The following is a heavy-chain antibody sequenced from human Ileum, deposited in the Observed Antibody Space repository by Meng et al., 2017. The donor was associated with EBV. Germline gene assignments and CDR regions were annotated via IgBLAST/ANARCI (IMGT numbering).Heavy chain of an antibody. J-gene: IGHJ4*02. CDR3: AKKESSGYQPYDY. V-gene: IGHV3-23*01. CDR1: GFTLSSKT. CDR2: LSGSSGYT. Sequence: EVQLFEAGGGFVQPGGSLRLSCAASGFTLSSKTMCWVRQAPGKGLEWVSTLSGSSGYTYYADSVKGRFTISRDNSKNTLYLQMNSLKAEDTAVYYCAKKESSGYQPYDYWGQGTLVTVSS. D-gene: IGHD2-2*01.